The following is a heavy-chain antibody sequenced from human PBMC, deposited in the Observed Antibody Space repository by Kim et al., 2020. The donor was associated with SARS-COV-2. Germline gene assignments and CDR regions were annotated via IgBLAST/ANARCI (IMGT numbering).Heavy chain of an antibody. V-gene: IGHV1-18*04. D-gene: IGHD6-6*01. CDR1: GYTFIHYG. J-gene: IGHJ6*02. Sequence: ASVKVSCKASGYTFIHYGISWVRQAPGQRLEWMGLIGPYNSNTNFAQKLQGRVTMTTETSTSTAYMELRSLISDDTAVYYCVRDTGRYSSSSEYYYYYGMDVWRQGTTVTVSS. CDR2: IGPYNSNT. CDR3: VRDTGRYSSSSEYYYYYGMDV.